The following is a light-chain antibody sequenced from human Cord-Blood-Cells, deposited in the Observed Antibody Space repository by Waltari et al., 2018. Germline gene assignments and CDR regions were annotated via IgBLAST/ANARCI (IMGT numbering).Light chain of an antibody. Sequence: IVLTQSPATLSLSPGERATLSCRASHSVSRYVAWYQQKPGQAPRLLIYDASNRATGIPARFSGSGSGTDFTLTISSLEPEDFAVYYCQQRSNWPLLTFGGGTKVEIK. CDR3: QQRSNWPLLT. CDR2: DAS. CDR1: HSVSRY. V-gene: IGKV3-11*01. J-gene: IGKJ4*01.